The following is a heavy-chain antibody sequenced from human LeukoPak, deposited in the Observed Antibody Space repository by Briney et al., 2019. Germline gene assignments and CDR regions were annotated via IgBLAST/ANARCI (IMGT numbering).Heavy chain of an antibody. CDR2: IYYSGST. Sequence: PSQTLSLTCTVSGGSISSGGYYWSWIRQHPGKGLEWIGYIYYSGSTYYNPSLKSRITISIDTSKNQFSLKLGSVTAADTAVYYCARGEDRDGYNLPFDYWGQGTLVTVSS. CDR1: GGSISSGGYY. D-gene: IGHD5-24*01. J-gene: IGHJ4*02. V-gene: IGHV4-31*03. CDR3: ARGEDRDGYNLPFDY.